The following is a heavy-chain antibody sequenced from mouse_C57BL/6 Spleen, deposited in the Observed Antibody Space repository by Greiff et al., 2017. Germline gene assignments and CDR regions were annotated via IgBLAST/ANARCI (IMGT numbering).Heavy chain of an antibody. CDR3: ARYDGYYEYFDY. V-gene: IGHV1-81*01. CDR2: IYPRSGNT. CDR1: GYTFTSYG. D-gene: IGHD2-3*01. J-gene: IGHJ2*01. Sequence: VQLQQSGAELARPGASVKLSCKASGYTFTSYGISWVKQRTGQGLEWIGEIYPRSGNTYYNEKFKGKATLTADKSSSTAYMELRSLTSEDSAVYFCARYDGYYEYFDYWGQGTTLTVSS.